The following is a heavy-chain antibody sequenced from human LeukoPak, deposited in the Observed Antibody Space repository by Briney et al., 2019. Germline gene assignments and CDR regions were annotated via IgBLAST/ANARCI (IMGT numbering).Heavy chain of an antibody. D-gene: IGHD1-20*01. CDR2: ISSSSSTI. Sequence: GGSLRLSCAASGFTFSSYAMHWVRQAPGKGLEWVSYISSSSSTIYYADSVKGRFTISRDNAKNSLYLQMNSLRDEDTAVYYCASTAPYNWNDPYFDYWGQGTLVTVSS. J-gene: IGHJ4*02. CDR1: GFTFSSYA. CDR3: ASTAPYNWNDPYFDY. V-gene: IGHV3-48*02.